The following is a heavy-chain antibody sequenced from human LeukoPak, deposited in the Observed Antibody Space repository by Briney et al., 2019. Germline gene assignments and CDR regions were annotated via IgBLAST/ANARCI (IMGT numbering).Heavy chain of an antibody. CDR2: IYYSGST. CDR1: GGSISSYY. V-gene: IGHV4-59*01. CDR3: ARDRQWRAFDI. J-gene: IGHJ3*02. D-gene: IGHD6-19*01. Sequence: SETLSLTCTVSGGSISSYYWSWIRQPPGKGLEWIGYIYYSGSTNYNPSLKSRVTISVDTSKNQISLKLSSVTAADTAVYYCARDRQWRAFDIWGQGTMVTVSS.